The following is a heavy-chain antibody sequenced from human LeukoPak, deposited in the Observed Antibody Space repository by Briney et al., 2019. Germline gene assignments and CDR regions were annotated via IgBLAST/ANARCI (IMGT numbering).Heavy chain of an antibody. J-gene: IGHJ4*02. CDR1: GGSISSSSYY. D-gene: IGHD5-24*01. CDR2: IYYSGNT. V-gene: IGHV4-61*01. CDR3: ARVGDGCFDY. Sequence: SETLSLTCTVSGGSISSSSYYWSWLRQPPGKKLEWIGYIYYSGNTNYNPSLKSRLTMSIVTSKNQFSLRLSSVTAADTAVYYCARVGDGCFDYWGQGTLVTVSS.